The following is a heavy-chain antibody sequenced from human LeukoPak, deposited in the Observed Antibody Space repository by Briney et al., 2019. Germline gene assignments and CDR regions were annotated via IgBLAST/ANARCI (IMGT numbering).Heavy chain of an antibody. Sequence: SETLSLTCTVSGGSISSYYWSWIRQPPGKGLEWIGYIYYSGSTNYNPSLKSRVTISVDTPKNQFSLKLSSVTAEDTAVYYCARYCSSTSCYIMNGMDVWGQGTTVTVSS. V-gene: IGHV4-59*01. CDR1: GGSISSYY. J-gene: IGHJ6*02. CDR2: IYYSGST. D-gene: IGHD2-2*02. CDR3: ARYCSSTSCYIMNGMDV.